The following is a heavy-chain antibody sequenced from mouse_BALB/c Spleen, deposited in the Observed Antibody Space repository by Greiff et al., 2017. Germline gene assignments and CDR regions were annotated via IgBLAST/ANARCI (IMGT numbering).Heavy chain of an antibody. D-gene: IGHD2-1*01. CDR1: GFNIKDTY. Sequence: VQLQQSGAELVKPGASVKLSCTASGFNIKDTYMHWVKQRPEQGLEWIGRIDPANGNTKYDPKFQGKATITADTSSNTAYLQLSSLTSEDTAVYYCASLYYGNYDAYWGQGTLVTVSA. J-gene: IGHJ3*01. CDR3: ASLYYGNYDAY. CDR2: IDPANGNT. V-gene: IGHV14-3*02.